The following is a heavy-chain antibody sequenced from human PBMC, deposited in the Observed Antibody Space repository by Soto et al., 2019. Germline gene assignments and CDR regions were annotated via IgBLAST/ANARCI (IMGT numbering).Heavy chain of an antibody. CDR1: VDTVSTNSAT. CDR2: TYYRSKWYN. CDR3: ARGPGVLLPGNGLDV. D-gene: IGHD3-3*01. J-gene: IGHJ6*02. Sequence: SQTLSLTCAISVDTVSTNSATWNLIRQSPSRGLEWLGRTYYRSKWYNDYGRSLQSRMTINTDTSKNQFSLQLNSVTPEDTAVYFCARGPGVLLPGNGLDVSCQGTTVTVSS. V-gene: IGHV6-1*01.